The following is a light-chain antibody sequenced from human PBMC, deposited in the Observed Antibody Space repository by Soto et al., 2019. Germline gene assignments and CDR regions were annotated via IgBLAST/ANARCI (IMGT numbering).Light chain of an antibody. CDR1: SSDIGSNP. J-gene: IGLJ2*01. Sequence: VVTQPPSASGTPGQRVAISCSGGSSDIGSNPVNWYLHLPGAAPKLLIYRDNQRPSGVPDRFSGSKSGTSASLTSSGLQSEDEADYFCSAWDDNIYGPVFGGGTKLTVL. CDR2: RDN. CDR3: SAWDDNIYGPV. V-gene: IGLV1-44*01.